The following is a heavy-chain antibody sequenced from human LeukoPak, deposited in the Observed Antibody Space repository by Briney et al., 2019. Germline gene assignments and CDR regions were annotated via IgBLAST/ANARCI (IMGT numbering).Heavy chain of an antibody. CDR3: ARVRDYGDYPPDY. V-gene: IGHV3-48*02. D-gene: IGHD4-17*01. J-gene: IGHJ4*02. CDR1: GFTFSSYS. CDR2: ISSSSSTT. Sequence: SGGSLRLSCAASGFTFSSYSTNWVRQAPGKGLEWVSYISSSSSTTNYADSVKGRFTISRDNAKNSLYLQMNSLRDEDTAVYYCARVRDYGDYPPDYWGQGTLVTVSS.